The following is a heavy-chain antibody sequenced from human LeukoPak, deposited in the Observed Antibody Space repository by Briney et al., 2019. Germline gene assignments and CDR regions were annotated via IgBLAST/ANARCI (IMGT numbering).Heavy chain of an antibody. Sequence: GGSLRLSCAASGFTFRSFGMQWVRQAPGKGLEGVAFTRHDGHNKYYAESVKGRFTISKDNFKNMLYLQMNSLRVEDTAVYYCAKDSGVAEMLLSNAFDMWGQGTMVTVAS. CDR2: TRHDGHNK. J-gene: IGHJ3*02. V-gene: IGHV3-30*02. CDR1: GFTFRSFG. CDR3: AKDSGVAEMLLSNAFDM. D-gene: IGHD1-26*01.